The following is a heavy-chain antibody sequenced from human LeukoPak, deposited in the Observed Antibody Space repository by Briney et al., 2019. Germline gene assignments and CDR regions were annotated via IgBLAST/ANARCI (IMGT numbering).Heavy chain of an antibody. CDR1: GFTFSSYA. D-gene: IGHD3-3*01. CDR2: ISGSGGST. V-gene: IGHV3-23*01. CDR3: AKGLDYDFWSGYAHYGMDV. Sequence: GGSLRLSCAVSGFTFSSYAMSWVRQAPGKGLEWVSAISGSGGSTYYADAVKGRFTISRDNSKNTLYLQMNSLRAEDTAVYYCAKGLDYDFWSGYAHYGMDVWGQGTTVTVSS. J-gene: IGHJ6*02.